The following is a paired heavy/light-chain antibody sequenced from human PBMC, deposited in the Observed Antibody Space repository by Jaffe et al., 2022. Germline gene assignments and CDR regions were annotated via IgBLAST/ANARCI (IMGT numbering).Heavy chain of an antibody. Sequence: QLQLQESGPGLVKPSETLSLTCTVSGGSIGRSSYYWGWIRQPPGKGLEWIGSIYYSGSTHQNPSLKSRVTMSVDTSKNQFSLKLSSVNAADTAVYYCARQEISYCSSSCFAGGVSCWGQGTLVTVSS. V-gene: IGHV4-39*01. CDR3: ARQEISYCSSSCFAGGVSC. CDR1: GGSIGRSSYY. D-gene: IGHD2-2*01. CDR2: IYYSGST. J-gene: IGHJ4*02.
Light chain of an antibody. CDR3: QTWATGIQV. Sequence: QLVLTQSPSASASLGASVKLTCTLSSGHSSYAIAWHQQQPEKGPRYLMKLNSDGSHNKGDGIPDRFSGSSSGAERYLTISSLQSEDEADYYCQTWATGIQVFGTGTKVTVL. CDR2: LNSDGSH. J-gene: IGLJ1*01. V-gene: IGLV4-69*01. CDR1: SGHSSYA.